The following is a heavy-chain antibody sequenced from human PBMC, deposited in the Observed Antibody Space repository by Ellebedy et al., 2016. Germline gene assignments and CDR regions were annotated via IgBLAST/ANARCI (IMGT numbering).Heavy chain of an antibody. D-gene: IGHD1-26*01. Sequence: ASVKVSCXASGYTFTSYYMHWVRQAPGQGLEWMGIINPSGGSTSYAQKFQGRVTMTRDTSTSTVYMELSRLRSDDTAVYYCARDRGVGATENWGQGTLVTVSS. CDR1: GYTFTSYY. CDR3: ARDRGVGATEN. V-gene: IGHV1-46*01. J-gene: IGHJ4*02. CDR2: INPSGGST.